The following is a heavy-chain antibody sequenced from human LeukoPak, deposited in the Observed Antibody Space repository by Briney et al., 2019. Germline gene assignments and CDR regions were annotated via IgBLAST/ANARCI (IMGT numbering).Heavy chain of an antibody. CDR2: IYYSGTT. Sequence: SETLSLTCTVSGGSISSYYWSWIRQPPGKGLEWIGYIYYSGTTNYNPSLKSRVTISVDTSKNQFSLKLSSVTAADTAVYYCARGLYCSSTSCFFDYWGQGTLVTVSS. J-gene: IGHJ4*02. CDR1: GGSISSYY. CDR3: ARGLYCSSTSCFFDY. D-gene: IGHD2-2*01. V-gene: IGHV4-59*01.